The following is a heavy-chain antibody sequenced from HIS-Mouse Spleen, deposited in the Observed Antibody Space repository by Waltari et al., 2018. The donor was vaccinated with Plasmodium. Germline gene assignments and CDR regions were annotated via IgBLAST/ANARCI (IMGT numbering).Heavy chain of an antibody. CDR1: GFTVSSNY. D-gene: IGHD2-15*01. V-gene: IGHV3-66*01. J-gene: IGHJ3*02. CDR2: IYRGGIT. Sequence: EVQLVESGGGLVQPGGSLRLSCAASGFTVSSNYMSWVRQAPGKWVEWGFVIYRGGITYYADSGKGRFTISRDNSKNTLYLQMNSLRAEDTAVYYCARGYCSGGSCYSAFDIWGQGTMVTVSS. CDR3: ARGYCSGGSCYSAFDI.